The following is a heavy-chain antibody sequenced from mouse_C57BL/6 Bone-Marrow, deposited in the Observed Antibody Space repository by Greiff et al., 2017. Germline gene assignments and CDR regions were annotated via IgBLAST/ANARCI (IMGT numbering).Heavy chain of an antibody. Sequence: VKLQQPGAELVKPGASVKLSCKASGYTFTSYWMHWVKQRPGQGLEWIGMVHPNSGSTNYNEKFKSKATLTVDKSSSTAYMQLSSLTSEDSAVYYCATSYYYGSSYEAMDYWGQGTSVTVSS. CDR1: GYTFTSYW. J-gene: IGHJ4*01. V-gene: IGHV1-64*01. CDR3: ATSYYYGSSYEAMDY. CDR2: VHPNSGST. D-gene: IGHD1-1*01.